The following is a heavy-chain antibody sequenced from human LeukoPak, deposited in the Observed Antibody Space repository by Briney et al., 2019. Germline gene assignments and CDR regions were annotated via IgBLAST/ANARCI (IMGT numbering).Heavy chain of an antibody. J-gene: IGHJ6*02. CDR1: GYTFTSYA. CDR2: INAGNGNT. V-gene: IGHV1-3*01. D-gene: IGHD2-2*01. CDR3: AISSTSCYHDYYYYYGMDV. Sequence: ASVKVSCKASGYTFTSYAMHWVRQAPGQRLEWMGWINAGNGNTKYSQKFQGRVTITRDTSASTAYMELSSLRSEDTAVYYCAISSTSCYHDYYYYYGMDVWGQGTTVTVS.